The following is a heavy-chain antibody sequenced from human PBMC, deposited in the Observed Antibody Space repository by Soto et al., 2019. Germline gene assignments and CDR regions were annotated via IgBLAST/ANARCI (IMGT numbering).Heavy chain of an antibody. CDR3: ARARWYDAFNV. J-gene: IGHJ3*01. CDR1: GFSIISGNY. V-gene: IGHV4-38-2*02. Sequence: SETLSLTCSVSGFSIISGNYWGWIRKHPGKGLEWIGSVYHGGNTYYNPSLKSRVSISIDLSKNQFSLKLTSVTAADTAAYYCARARWYDAFNVWGQGTVVTVS. D-gene: IGHD2-15*01. CDR2: VYHGGNT.